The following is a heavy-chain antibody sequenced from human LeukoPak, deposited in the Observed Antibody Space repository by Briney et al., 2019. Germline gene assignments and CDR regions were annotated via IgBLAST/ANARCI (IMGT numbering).Heavy chain of an antibody. CDR1: GFTFSDYY. Sequence: PGGSLRLSCAASGFTFSDYYMSWVRQAPGKGLEWVSYISSSGSTIYYADSVKGRFTISRDNAKNSLYLQMNSLRAEDTAVYYCASDSSGYYRFDYWGQGTLVTVSS. D-gene: IGHD3-22*01. CDR2: ISSSGSTI. J-gene: IGHJ4*02. CDR3: ASDSSGYYRFDY. V-gene: IGHV3-11*01.